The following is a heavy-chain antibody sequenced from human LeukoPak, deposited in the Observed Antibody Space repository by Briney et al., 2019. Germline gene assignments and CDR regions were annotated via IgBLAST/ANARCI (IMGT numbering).Heavy chain of an antibody. Sequence: SETLSLTCTVSGGPISSHYWTWIRQPAGKGLEWIGRVYIGGNTNYNPSPKSRVTMSVDTSRNQFSLKLTSVTAADTAVYYCAREIGGSFYLNYWGQGTLVTVSS. CDR3: AREIGGSFYLNY. J-gene: IGHJ4*02. V-gene: IGHV4-4*07. D-gene: IGHD2-15*01. CDR1: GGPISSHY. CDR2: VYIGGNT.